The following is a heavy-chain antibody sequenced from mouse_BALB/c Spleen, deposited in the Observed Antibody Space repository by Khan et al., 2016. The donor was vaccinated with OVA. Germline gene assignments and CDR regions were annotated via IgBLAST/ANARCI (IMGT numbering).Heavy chain of an antibody. CDR3: VNHGSSSAWFTY. Sequence: QVQLKQSGAELAKPGASVKMSCKASGYTFTSYWMHWVKQRPGQGLEWIGYIDPSTDYTEYNQKFRDKATLTVDKSSTTVYMQLTSLTSEDSAVYYCVNHGSSSAWFTYWGQGNLVTVSA. D-gene: IGHD1-1*01. CDR1: GYTFTSYW. CDR2: IDPSTDYT. V-gene: IGHV1-7*01. J-gene: IGHJ3*01.